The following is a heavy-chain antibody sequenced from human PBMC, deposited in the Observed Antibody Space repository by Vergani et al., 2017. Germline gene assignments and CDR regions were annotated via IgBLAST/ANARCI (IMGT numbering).Heavy chain of an antibody. CDR1: GGSISSSNW. V-gene: IGHV4-4*03. D-gene: IGHD3-22*01. Sequence: QVQLQESGPGLVKPPGTLSLTCAVSGGSISSSNWWSWVRQPPGKGLEWIGEIYHSGSTYYNPSLKSRVTISVDTSKNQFSLKLSSVTAADTAVYYCASSYYYDSSFDYWGQGTLVTVSS. J-gene: IGHJ4*02. CDR3: ASSYYYDSSFDY. CDR2: IYHSGST.